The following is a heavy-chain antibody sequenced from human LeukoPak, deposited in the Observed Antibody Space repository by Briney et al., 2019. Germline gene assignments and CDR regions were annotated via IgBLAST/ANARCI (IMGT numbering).Heavy chain of an antibody. J-gene: IGHJ4*02. V-gene: IGHV3-66*01. D-gene: IGHD6-13*01. CDR3: ARNPPYSNSFYAFDY. CDR2: IYSAGRT. CDR1: GFTVSSNY. Sequence: GGSLRLSCAASGFTVSSNYMSWVRQAPGKGLEWVSIIYSAGRTYYADSVKGRFTISRDNSKNTLYLQMNSLRAEDTAVYYCARNPPYSNSFYAFDYWGQGTLVTVSS.